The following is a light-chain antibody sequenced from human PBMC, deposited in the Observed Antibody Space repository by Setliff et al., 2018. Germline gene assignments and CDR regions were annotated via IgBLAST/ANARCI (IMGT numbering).Light chain of an antibody. CDR3: CSYVGSHTLRV. CDR2: DVY. Sequence: QSVLAQPRSVSGPPGQSASISCTGTSSDVGGSNYVSWYQQHPGRAPKLMIYDVYRRPSGVPDRFSGSKSGNTASLTISGLQAEDEADYYCCSYVGSHTLRVFGTGTKVTVL. CDR1: SSDVGGSNY. V-gene: IGLV2-11*01. J-gene: IGLJ1*01.